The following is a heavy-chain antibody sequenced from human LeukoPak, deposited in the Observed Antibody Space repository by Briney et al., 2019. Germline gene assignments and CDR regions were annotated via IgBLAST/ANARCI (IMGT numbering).Heavy chain of an antibody. J-gene: IGHJ6*02. CDR1: GFTFSDYY. CDR2: ISSSGSTI. CDR3: ARDHPDYGDYYCYGMDV. V-gene: IGHV3-11*01. D-gene: IGHD4-17*01. Sequence: GGSLRLSCAASGFTFSDYYMSWIRQAPGKGLEWVSYISSSGSTIYYADSVKGRFTISRDNAKNSLYLQMNSLRVEDTAVYYCARDHPDYGDYYCYGMDVWGQGTTVTVSS.